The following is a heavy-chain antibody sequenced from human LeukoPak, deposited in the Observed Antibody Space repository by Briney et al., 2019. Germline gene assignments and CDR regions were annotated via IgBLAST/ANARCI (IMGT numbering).Heavy chain of an antibody. D-gene: IGHD3-3*01. J-gene: IGHJ6*03. CDR1: GGTFSSYA. Sequence: SVKVSCKASGGTFSSYAISWVRQAPGQGLEWMGGIIPIFGTANYAQKFQGRVTITTDESTSTAYMELSSLRSEDTAVYYCARSGNYDLWSGYARAPYYYYYYMDVWGKGTTVTVSS. V-gene: IGHV1-69*05. CDR2: IIPIFGTA. CDR3: ARSGNYDLWSGYARAPYYYYYYMDV.